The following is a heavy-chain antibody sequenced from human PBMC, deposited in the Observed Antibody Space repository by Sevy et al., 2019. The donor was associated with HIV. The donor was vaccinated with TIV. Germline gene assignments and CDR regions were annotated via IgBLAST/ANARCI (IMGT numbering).Heavy chain of an antibody. D-gene: IGHD2-8*02. CDR2: TSNSGGNI. CDR3: AKDGATYCTGNICFPFLDLGL. J-gene: IGHJ2*01. V-gene: IGHV3-23*01. Sequence: GGSLRLSCAASGFTFSTYAMGWVRQAPGKGLEWVSGTSNSGGNIYYEDSVKGRFTISRDNSKNTLYLQMNSLRAEGTDIYYYAKDGATYCTGNICFPFLDLGLWGRGTLATVSS. CDR1: GFTFSTYA.